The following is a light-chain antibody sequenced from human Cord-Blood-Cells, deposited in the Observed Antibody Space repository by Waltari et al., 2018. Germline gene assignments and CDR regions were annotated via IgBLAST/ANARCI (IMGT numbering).Light chain of an antibody. J-gene: IGLJ2*01. V-gene: IGLV3-21*03. CDR1: NIGSKS. CDR2: DDS. Sequence: SYVLTQPPSVSVAPGKTARITCGGNNIGSKSVHWYQQKPGQAPVLVVYDDSDRPSGIPGRFSGSNSWNTATLTISRVEAGDEADYYCQVWDSSSDHPVFGGGTKLTVL. CDR3: QVWDSSSDHPV.